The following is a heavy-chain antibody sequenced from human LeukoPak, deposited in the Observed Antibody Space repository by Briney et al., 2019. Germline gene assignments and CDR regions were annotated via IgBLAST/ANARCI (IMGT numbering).Heavy chain of an antibody. Sequence: GGSLRLSCAASGFTLTHYNMNWVRQAPGKGLEWVSYVSSSGAAIYYADSVKGRFTISRDNAKNSLYLQMNSLRAEDTAVYYCARDFGSYFPFDYWGQGTLVTVSS. CDR2: VSSSGAAI. J-gene: IGHJ4*02. D-gene: IGHD1-26*01. V-gene: IGHV3-48*04. CDR1: GFTLTHYN. CDR3: ARDFGSYFPFDY.